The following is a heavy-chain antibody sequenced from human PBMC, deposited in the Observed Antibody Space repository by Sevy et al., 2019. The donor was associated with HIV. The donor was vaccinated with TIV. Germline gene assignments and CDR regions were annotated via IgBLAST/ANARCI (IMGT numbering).Heavy chain of an antibody. J-gene: IGHJ4*02. Sequence: GGSLRLSCGASGFTFSSYGMHWVRQAPGKGLDWVALISYDGRKIYYADSVKGRFTISRDNAKNSLYLQMNSLRAEDTAVYYCAKDSRVYSSSHFDYWGQGTLVTVSS. D-gene: IGHD6-13*01. CDR2: ISYDGRKI. CDR1: GFTFSSYG. CDR3: AKDSRVYSSSHFDY. V-gene: IGHV3-30*18.